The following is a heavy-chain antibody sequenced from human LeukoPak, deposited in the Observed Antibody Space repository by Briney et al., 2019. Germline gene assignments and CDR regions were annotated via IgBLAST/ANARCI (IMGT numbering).Heavy chain of an antibody. CDR3: ARPRADYDILTGRPYYYYMDV. J-gene: IGHJ6*03. V-gene: IGHV4-59*01. Sequence: SETLSLTCTVSGGSISSYYWSWIRQPPGKGLEWIGYIYYSGSTNYNPSLKSRVTISVDTSKNQYSLKLSSVTAADTAVYYCARPRADYDILTGRPYYYYMDVWGKGTTVTVSS. CDR2: IYYSGST. D-gene: IGHD3-9*01. CDR1: GGSISSYY.